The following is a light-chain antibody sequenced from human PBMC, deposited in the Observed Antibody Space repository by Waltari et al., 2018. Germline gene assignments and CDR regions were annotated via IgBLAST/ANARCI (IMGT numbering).Light chain of an antibody. J-gene: IGKJ1*01. CDR3: QDYGSSRT. CDR2: EVY. Sequence: EIVLTQSPGTLSLSPGERATLSCRASQSVNSDNLAWYQQRPGQSPRLLIYEVYRRASGIPDRFSGSGSGTHFTLTNFSLEPEDFAVYYCQDYGSSRTFGQGTKVEFK. CDR1: QSVNSDN. V-gene: IGKV3-20*01.